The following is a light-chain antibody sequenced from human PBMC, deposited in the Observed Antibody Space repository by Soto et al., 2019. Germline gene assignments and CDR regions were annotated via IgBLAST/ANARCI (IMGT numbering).Light chain of an antibody. Sequence: QSALTQPASVSGSLGQSITISCTGTSNDVGGYNYVSWYQQHPGKVPKLMIYEVNNRPSGVSNRFSGSKSANTASLTISGLQADDEADYYCSSFTSSSTQVFGGGTKLTVL. CDR2: EVN. V-gene: IGLV2-14*01. J-gene: IGLJ3*02. CDR1: SNDVGGYNY. CDR3: SSFTSSSTQV.